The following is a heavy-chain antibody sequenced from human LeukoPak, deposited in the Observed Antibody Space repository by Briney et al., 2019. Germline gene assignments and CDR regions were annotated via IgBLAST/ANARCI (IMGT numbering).Heavy chain of an antibody. Sequence: SETLSLTCTVSGGSISSYSWSWIRQPPGKGLEWIGYIYHSGSTYYNPSLKSRVTISVDRSKNQFSLKLSSVTAADTAVYYCAREVTGIDYWGQGTLVTVSS. CDR3: AREVTGIDY. CDR2: IYHSGST. J-gene: IGHJ4*02. CDR1: GGSISSYS. V-gene: IGHV4-30-2*01.